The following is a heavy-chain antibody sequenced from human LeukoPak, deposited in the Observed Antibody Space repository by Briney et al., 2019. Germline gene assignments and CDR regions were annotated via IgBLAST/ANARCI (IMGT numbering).Heavy chain of an antibody. J-gene: IGHJ4*02. D-gene: IGHD4-17*01. CDR2: ISSSSSYI. Sequence: GGSLRLSCAASGFIVSGDFMNWVRQAPGKGLEWVSSISSSSSYIYYADSVKGRFTISRDNAKNSLYLQMNSLRAEDTAVYYCARDGPYGDFDYWGQGTLVTVSS. V-gene: IGHV3-21*01. CDR3: ARDGPYGDFDY. CDR1: GFIVSGDF.